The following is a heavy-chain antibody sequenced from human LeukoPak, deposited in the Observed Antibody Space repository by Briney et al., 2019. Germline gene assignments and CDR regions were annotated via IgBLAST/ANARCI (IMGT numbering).Heavy chain of an antibody. CDR1: GFMFRSYW. J-gene: IGHJ4*02. CDR3: ARVPAALYDFWSGYYIAYFDY. CDR2: IRQDGSEK. D-gene: IGHD3-3*01. V-gene: IGHV3-7*01. Sequence: GGSLRLSCAASGFMFRSYWMSWVRQAPGRGLEWVANIRQDGSEKYYVDSVEGRFTISRDNAKNSLYLQMNSLRAEDTAVYYCARVPAALYDFWSGYYIAYFDYWGQGTLVTVSS.